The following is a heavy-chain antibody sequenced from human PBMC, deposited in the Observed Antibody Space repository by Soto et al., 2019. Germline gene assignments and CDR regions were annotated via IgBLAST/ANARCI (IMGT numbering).Heavy chain of an antibody. CDR1: GGSISSSSYY. V-gene: IGHV4-39*01. CDR3: ARAYYDILTGQGWFDP. Sequence: QLQLQESGPGLVKPSETLSLTCTVSGGSISSSSYYWGWIRQPPGKGLEWIGSIYYSGSTYYNPSLKSRVTISVDTSKNQFSLKLSSVTAADTAVYYYARAYYDILTGQGWFDPWGQGTLVTVSS. D-gene: IGHD3-9*01. CDR2: IYYSGST. J-gene: IGHJ5*02.